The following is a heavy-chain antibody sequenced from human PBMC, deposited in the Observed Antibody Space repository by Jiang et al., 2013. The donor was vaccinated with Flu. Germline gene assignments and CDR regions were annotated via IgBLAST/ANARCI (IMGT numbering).Heavy chain of an antibody. D-gene: IGHD3-3*01. J-gene: IGHJ6*02. CDR1: GYTFTSYD. V-gene: IGHV1-8*01. CDR2: LNPNSGNT. Sequence: SGAEVKKPGASVKVSCKTSGYTFTSYDINWVRQATGQGLEWMGWLNPNSGNTGYAQKFQGRVTMTTDTSTSTAYMELRSLRSDDTAVYYCAREALEDGMDVWGQGTTVTVSS. CDR3: AREALEDGMDV.